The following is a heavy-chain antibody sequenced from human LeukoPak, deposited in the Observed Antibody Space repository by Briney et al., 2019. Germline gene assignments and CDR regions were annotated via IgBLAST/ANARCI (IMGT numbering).Heavy chain of an antibody. V-gene: IGHV3-33*01. CDR2: IWYDGSNK. CDR1: GFTFSSYG. CDR3: ARDRAAAAGIRQGTFYY. Sequence: GGSLRLSCAASGFTFSSYGMHWVRQAPGKGLEWVAVIWYDGSNKHDADSVKGRFTISRDNSKNTLYLQMNSLRAEDTAVYYCARDRAAAAGIRQGTFYYWGQGTLVTVSS. J-gene: IGHJ4*02. D-gene: IGHD6-13*01.